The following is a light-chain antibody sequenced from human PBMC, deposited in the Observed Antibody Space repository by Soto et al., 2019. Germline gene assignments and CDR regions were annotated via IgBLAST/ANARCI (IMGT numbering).Light chain of an antibody. Sequence: EIVMTQSPATLSVSPGERATLSCRASQSVSSKLAWFQQKPGQAPRLLIYFASTRATDIPARFSGSGSGTEFTLTISSLQSEDFAVYSCQQYNNWPHPFGQGTKLEIK. CDR2: FAS. V-gene: IGKV3-15*01. CDR1: QSVSSK. CDR3: QQYNNWPHP. J-gene: IGKJ2*01.